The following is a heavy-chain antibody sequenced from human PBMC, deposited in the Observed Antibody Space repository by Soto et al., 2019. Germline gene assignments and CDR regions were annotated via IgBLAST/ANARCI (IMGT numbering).Heavy chain of an antibody. V-gene: IGHV3-13*01. J-gene: IGHJ4*02. CDR1: GFTFSTFD. CDR3: TKEKWATIFGVVTTFYDC. Sequence: EVQLVESGGGLVQPGGSLRLSCTTSGFTFSTFDMHWVRQVTGKGLEWVSAIGAAGDTYYPGSVKGRFTISRDNSRNTLYLKMNSLRAGDTAIYYCTKEKWATIFGVVTTFYDCWGQGTLVTVSS. D-gene: IGHD3-3*01. CDR2: IGAAGDT.